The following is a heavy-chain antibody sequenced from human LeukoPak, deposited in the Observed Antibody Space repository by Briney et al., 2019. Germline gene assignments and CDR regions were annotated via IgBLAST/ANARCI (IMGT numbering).Heavy chain of an antibody. D-gene: IGHD3-10*01. J-gene: IGHJ6*03. Sequence: ASVKVSCKASGYTFTNYYIHWVRQAPGQGLEWMGWISAYNDNRNCAQKLQGRVTMTTDTATSTAYMELRSLRSDDTAVYYCARDLRIEFGDLYDYYMDVWGKGTTVTISS. CDR2: ISAYNDNR. V-gene: IGHV1-18*04. CDR3: ARDLRIEFGDLYDYYMDV. CDR1: GYTFTNYY.